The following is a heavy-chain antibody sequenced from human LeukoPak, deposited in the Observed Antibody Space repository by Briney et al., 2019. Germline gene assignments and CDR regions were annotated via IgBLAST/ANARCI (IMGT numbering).Heavy chain of an antibody. D-gene: IGHD7-27*01. CDR2: IWYDGSNK. V-gene: IGHV3-33*01. CDR1: GFTFSSYG. CDR3: ARDLGYGIDNWGGYYMDV. J-gene: IGHJ6*03. Sequence: PGGSLRLSCAASGFTFSSYGMHWVRQAPGKGLEWVAVIWYDGSNKYYADSVKGRFTISRDNSKNTLYLQMNSLRAEDTAVYYCARDLGYGIDNWGGYYMDVWGKGTTVTVSS.